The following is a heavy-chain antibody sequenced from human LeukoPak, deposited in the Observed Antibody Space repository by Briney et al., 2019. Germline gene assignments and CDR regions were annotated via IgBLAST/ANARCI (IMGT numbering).Heavy chain of an antibody. Sequence: KPSETLSLTCTVCGGSISSYYWSWIRQPPGKGMEWIGYIYYSGSTNYNPSLKSRVTISVDTSKNQFSLKLSSVTAADTAVYYCAKSPSGVTFGGVFDYWGQGTLVTVSS. J-gene: IGHJ4*02. CDR1: GGSISSYY. V-gene: IGHV4-59*08. CDR3: AKSPSGVTFGGVFDY. CDR2: IYYSGST. D-gene: IGHD3-16*01.